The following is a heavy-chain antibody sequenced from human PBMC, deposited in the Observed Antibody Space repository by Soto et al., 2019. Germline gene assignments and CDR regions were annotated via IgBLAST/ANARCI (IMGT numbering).Heavy chain of an antibody. V-gene: IGHV3-74*01. CDR3: ARGVTYTYGLDDY. Sequence: EVQLGESGGGSVQPGGSLRLSCSASGFTFSNYWMHWVRQAPGKGLVWVSHINSGGITRYEDSVKGRLTISEDNAKNTLYLQMNRLRDEDTSLYSSARGVTYTYGLDDYWCQGTLVTLAS. J-gene: IGHJ4*02. CDR2: INSGGIT. CDR1: GFTFSNYW. D-gene: IGHD5-18*01.